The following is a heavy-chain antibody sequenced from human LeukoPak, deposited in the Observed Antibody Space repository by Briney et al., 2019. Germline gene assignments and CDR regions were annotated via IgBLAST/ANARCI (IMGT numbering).Heavy chain of an antibody. Sequence: GGSLRLSCAASGFTFSSYAMSWVRQAPGKGLEWVSLIIDDGHTTSYADSVKGRFTISRDNSKNTLFLQMNSLRAEDTAVYYWAKYGGHPLPHYYLDYWGQGTQVTVSS. CDR1: GFTFSSYA. V-gene: IGHV3-23*01. CDR2: IIDDGHTT. CDR3: AKYGGHPLPHYYLDY. D-gene: IGHD3-16*01. J-gene: IGHJ4*02.